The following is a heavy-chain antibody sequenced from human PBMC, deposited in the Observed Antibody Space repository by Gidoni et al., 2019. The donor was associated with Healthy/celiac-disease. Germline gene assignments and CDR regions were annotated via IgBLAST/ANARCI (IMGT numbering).Heavy chain of an antibody. D-gene: IGHD5-12*01. CDR1: GFTFSSYG. CDR3: AKDRERIVATTLDY. V-gene: IGHV3-30*18. Sequence: QVQLVESGGGVVQPGRSLRLSCAASGFTFSSYGMHWVRQAPGKGLEWVAVISYDGSNKYYADSVKGRFTISRDNSKNTLYLQMNSLRAEDTAVYYCAKDRERIVATTLDYWGQGTLVTVSS. CDR2: ISYDGSNK. J-gene: IGHJ4*02.